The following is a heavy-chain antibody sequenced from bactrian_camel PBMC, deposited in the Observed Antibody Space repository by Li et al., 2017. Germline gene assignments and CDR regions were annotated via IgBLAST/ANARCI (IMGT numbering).Heavy chain of an antibody. CDR1: GATFSHYC. CDR3: AARGPYCYTKLSVRDFTY. V-gene: IGHV3S31*01. D-gene: IGHD2*01. CDR2: IYTGAGHT. Sequence: VQLVESGGGSVQAGGSLRLSCAVSGATFSHYCMGWFRQAPGKEREAVASIYTGAGHTYYADSVKGRFTISEDNAKNMLYLQMNSLKPEDTAMYYCAARGPYCYTKLSVRDFTYWGQGTQVTVS. J-gene: IGHJ6*01.